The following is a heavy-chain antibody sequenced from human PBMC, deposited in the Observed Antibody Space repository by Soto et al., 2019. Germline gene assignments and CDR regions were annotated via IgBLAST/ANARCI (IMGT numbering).Heavy chain of an antibody. Sequence: SETLSLTCTVSGGSISSYYWSWIRQPPGKGLEWIGYIYYSGSTNYNPSLKSRVTISVDTSKNQFSLKLSSVTAADTAVYYCARAMYSSSHFDYWGQGTLVTVSS. J-gene: IGHJ4*02. CDR3: ARAMYSSSHFDY. D-gene: IGHD6-6*01. CDR1: GGSISSYY. V-gene: IGHV4-59*01. CDR2: IYYSGST.